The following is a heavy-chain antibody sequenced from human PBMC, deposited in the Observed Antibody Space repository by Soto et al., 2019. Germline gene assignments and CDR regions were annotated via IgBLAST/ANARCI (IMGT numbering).Heavy chain of an antibody. CDR3: ARDPGKYEAMDH. Sequence: QVQLVESGGGVVQPGTSLRLSCEASGFIFNNYGMQWFRQAPGKGLEWVAVIWHDGRNYDYADYVKGRFTVSRDNSKNTLYLQMNSLRAEDTAVYYCARDPGKYEAMDHWGQGTLVTVSS. CDR1: GFIFNNYG. D-gene: IGHD2-2*01. CDR2: IWHDGRNY. J-gene: IGHJ4*02. V-gene: IGHV3-33*01.